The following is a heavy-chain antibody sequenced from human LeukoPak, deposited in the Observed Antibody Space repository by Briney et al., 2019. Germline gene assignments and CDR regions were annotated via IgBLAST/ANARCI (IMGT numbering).Heavy chain of an antibody. J-gene: IGHJ4*02. Sequence: ASVKVSCKASGYTFTGYYMHWVRQAPGQGLEWMGRINPNSGGTNYAQKFQGRVTMTRDTSISTAYMELSRLRSDDTAVYYCARSRITMIVVVPHFDYWGQGTLVTVFS. CDR3: ARSRITMIVVVPHFDY. CDR2: INPNSGGT. V-gene: IGHV1-2*06. CDR1: GYTFTGYY. D-gene: IGHD3-22*01.